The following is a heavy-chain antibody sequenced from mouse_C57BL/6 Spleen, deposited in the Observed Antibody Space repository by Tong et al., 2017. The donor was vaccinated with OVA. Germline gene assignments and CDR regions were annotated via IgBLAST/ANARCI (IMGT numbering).Heavy chain of an antibody. V-gene: IGHV1-82*01. D-gene: IGHD2-12*01. CDR1: GYAFSSSW. CDR3: ARVYDYAMDY. Sequence: VQLQQSGPELVKPGASVKISCKASGYAFSSSWMNWVKQRPGKGLEWIGRIYPGDGDTNYNGKFKGKATLTVDKSSSTAYMELRSLTSEDTAVYYCARVYDYAMDYWGQGTSVTVSS. CDR2: IYPGDGDT. J-gene: IGHJ4*01.